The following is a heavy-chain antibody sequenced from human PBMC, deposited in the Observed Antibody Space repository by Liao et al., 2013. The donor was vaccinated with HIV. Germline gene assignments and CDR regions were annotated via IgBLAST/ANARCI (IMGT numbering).Heavy chain of an antibody. D-gene: IGHD1-7*01. CDR2: IYHSGDT. Sequence: QLQESGPGLXRPSETLSLTCAVSGYSITSGYYWGWIRQAPGKGLEWIGTIYHSGDTSYNPSLKSRVTISLETSKNQFSLKLRSVTAADTAMYYCASGYNWNYVGHWGLGTLVTVSS. J-gene: IGHJ5*02. CDR1: GYSITSGYY. CDR3: ASGYNWNYVGH. V-gene: IGHV4-38-2*01.